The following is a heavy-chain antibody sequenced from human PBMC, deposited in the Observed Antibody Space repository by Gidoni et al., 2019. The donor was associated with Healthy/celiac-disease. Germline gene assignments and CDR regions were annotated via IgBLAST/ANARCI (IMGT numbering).Heavy chain of an antibody. D-gene: IGHD3-22*01. CDR2: IIPSLGIA. CDR3: ARARYYYDSSGYPVYWYFDL. CDR1: GGTFSSYA. V-gene: IGHV1-69*04. Sequence: QVQLVQPGAEVKKPGSSVKVSCKASGGTFSSYAISWVRQASGQGLEWMGRIIPSLGIANYAQKFQGRVTIIADKSTSTAYMELSSLRSEDTAVYYCARARYYYDSSGYPVYWYFDLWGRGTLVTVSS. J-gene: IGHJ2*01.